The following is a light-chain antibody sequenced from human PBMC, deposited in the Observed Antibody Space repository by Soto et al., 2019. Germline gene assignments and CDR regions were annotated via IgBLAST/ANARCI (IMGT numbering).Light chain of an antibody. CDR2: YDD. Sequence: QSVLTQPPSVSEAPRQRVTISCSGSSSNIGNNAVNWYQQLPGKAPKLLIYYDDLLPSGVSDRFSGSKSGTSASLAISGLQSEDEADYYCAAWDDSLNVVVFGGGTQLTVL. CDR3: AAWDDSLNVVV. J-gene: IGLJ2*01. V-gene: IGLV1-36*01. CDR1: SSNIGNNA.